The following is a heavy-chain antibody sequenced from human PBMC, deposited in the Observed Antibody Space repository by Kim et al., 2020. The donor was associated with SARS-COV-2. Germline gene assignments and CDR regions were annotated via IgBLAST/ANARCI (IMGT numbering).Heavy chain of an antibody. J-gene: IGHJ6*02. CDR2: INHSGST. D-gene: IGHD3-9*01. Sequence: SETLSLTCAVYGGSFSGYYWSWIRQPPGKGLEWIGEINHSGSTNYNPSLKSRVTISVDTSKNQFSLKLSSVTAADTAVYYCARWGSGTDVLRYFDWFYYGMDVWGQGTTVTVSS. CDR1: GGSFSGYY. CDR3: ARWGSGTDVLRYFDWFYYGMDV. V-gene: IGHV4-34*01.